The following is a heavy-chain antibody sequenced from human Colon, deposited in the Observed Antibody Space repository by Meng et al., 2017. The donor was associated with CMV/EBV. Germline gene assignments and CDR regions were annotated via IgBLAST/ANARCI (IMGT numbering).Heavy chain of an antibody. CDR3: ARAPYCSNGVCFPGPYGLDV. D-gene: IGHD2-8*01. V-gene: IGHV3-13*01. CDR1: GFPFSSYD. CDR2: IDSAGDT. Sequence: GESLKISCAASGFPFSSYDMHWVRQVTGKGLEWVSGIDSAGDTYYPDSVKGRFTISRDDAKNSLYLQMTNLQAGDTAVYYCARAPYCSNGVCFPGPYGLDVWGQGTTVTVSS. J-gene: IGHJ6*02.